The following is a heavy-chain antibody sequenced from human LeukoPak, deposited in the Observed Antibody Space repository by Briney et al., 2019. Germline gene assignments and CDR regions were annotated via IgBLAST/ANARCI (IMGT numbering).Heavy chain of an antibody. CDR3: ASGGGGVLGSAFDI. CDR2: IYTSGST. V-gene: IGHV4-4*07. Sequence: SETLSLTCTVSGGSISSYYWSWIRQPAGKGLEWIGRIYTSGSTNYNPSLKSRVTMSVDTSKDQFSLKLSSVTAADTAVYYCASGGGGVLGSAFDIWGQGTMVTVPS. CDR1: GGSISSYY. J-gene: IGHJ3*02. D-gene: IGHD3-16*01.